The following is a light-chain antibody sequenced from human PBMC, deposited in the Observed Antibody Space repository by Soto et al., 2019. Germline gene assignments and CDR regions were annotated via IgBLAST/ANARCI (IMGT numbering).Light chain of an antibody. CDR1: QIIDRW. J-gene: IGKJ1*01. V-gene: IGKV1-5*01. Sequence: DIQMTQSPSTLSAAIRDRVTITCRASQIIDRWLAWYQQKPGKAPKLLIYDASTLDSGVPSRFSGSGSGTDFTLTISSLQPEDFATYYCQQSYSTPVTFGQGTKV. CDR2: DAS. CDR3: QQSYSTPVT.